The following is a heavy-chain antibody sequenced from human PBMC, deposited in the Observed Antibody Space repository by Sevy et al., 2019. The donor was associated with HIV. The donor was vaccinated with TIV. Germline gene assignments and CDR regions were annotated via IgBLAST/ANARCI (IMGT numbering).Heavy chain of an antibody. D-gene: IGHD2-21*01. CDR3: GKEGGGEGGDH. CDR2: IQYDGRNK. Sequence: GGALRLSCAASGFSFSSYGMHWVRQAPGKGLEWMSYIQYDGRNKDYADSVKGRFTISRDNSNNALYLQMNSLRVEETAVFYCGKEGGGEGGDHWGQGTLVTVSS. V-gene: IGHV3-30*02. J-gene: IGHJ4*02. CDR1: GFSFSSYG.